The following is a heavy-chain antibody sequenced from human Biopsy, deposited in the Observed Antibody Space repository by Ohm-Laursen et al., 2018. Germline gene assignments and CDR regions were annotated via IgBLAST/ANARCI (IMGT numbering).Heavy chain of an antibody. CDR3: ARDTRWSPYSMDV. D-gene: IGHD4-23*01. Sequence: SSVNVSCKTFGGTLSKYAMSWVRQAPGQGLEWLGVIIAPSGTTNNAQRFQGRLSITADESATSVYMELSSLTSEDTAVYYCARDTRWSPYSMDVWGQGTTVTVSS. V-gene: IGHV1-69*13. J-gene: IGHJ6*02. CDR1: GGTLSKYA. CDR2: IIAPSGTT.